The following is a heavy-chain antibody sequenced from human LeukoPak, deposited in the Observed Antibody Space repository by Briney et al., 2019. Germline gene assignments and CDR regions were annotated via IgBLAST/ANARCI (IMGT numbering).Heavy chain of an antibody. CDR2: IWYDGSNK. D-gene: IGHD4-17*01. CDR1: GFTFSSYG. V-gene: IGHV3-33*01. CDR3: ARHGDYRAFDI. Sequence: PGRSLRLSCAASGFTFSSYGMHWVRQAPGKGLEWVAVIWYDGSNKYYADSVKGRFTISRDNSKNTLYLQMNSLRAEDTAAYYCARHGDYRAFDIWGQGTMVTVSS. J-gene: IGHJ3*02.